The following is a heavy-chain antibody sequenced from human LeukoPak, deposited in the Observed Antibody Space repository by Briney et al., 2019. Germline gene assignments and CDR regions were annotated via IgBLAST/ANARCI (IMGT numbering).Heavy chain of an antibody. V-gene: IGHV3-48*04. J-gene: IGHJ4*02. CDR2: ISLSSTTK. D-gene: IGHD3-10*01. CDR3: ATDPAKGLWYGELLYPEDY. Sequence: PGGSLRLSCAASGFTFSSYSMNWVRQAPGKGLEWVSSISLSSTTKDYADSVKSRFTISRDNAKYSLFLQMDSLRAEDTAVYYCATDPAKGLWYGELLYPEDYWGQGTLVTVSS. CDR1: GFTFSSYS.